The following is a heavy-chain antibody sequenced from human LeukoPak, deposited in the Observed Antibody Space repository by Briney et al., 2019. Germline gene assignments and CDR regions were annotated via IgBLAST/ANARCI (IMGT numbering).Heavy chain of an antibody. Sequence: GGSLRLSCAASGFTFSAFGMHWVRQAPGKGLEWVAFIRYDGSNKYYADSVKGRFTISRDNSKNTLYLQMNSLRAEDTAVYYCAKDHIGYCSSTSCYGPNWFDPWGQGTLVTVSS. J-gene: IGHJ5*02. CDR3: AKDHIGYCSSTSCYGPNWFDP. D-gene: IGHD2-2*01. V-gene: IGHV3-30*02. CDR2: IRYDGSNK. CDR1: GFTFSAFG.